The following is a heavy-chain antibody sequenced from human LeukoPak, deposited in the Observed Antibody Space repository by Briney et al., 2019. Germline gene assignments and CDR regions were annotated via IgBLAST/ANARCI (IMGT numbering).Heavy chain of an antibody. CDR2: IYSSGST. CDR3: AGDWN. J-gene: IGHJ4*02. V-gene: IGHV4-59*01. D-gene: IGHD3-3*01. CDR1: NGSMTNNY. Sequence: SETLSLTCTVSNGSMTNNYWSRIRQPPGKGLEWIGYIYSSGSTIYNPSLKSRVTISIDTSKNQFSLKLISVTAEDTAVYYCAGDWNWGQGTLVTVSS.